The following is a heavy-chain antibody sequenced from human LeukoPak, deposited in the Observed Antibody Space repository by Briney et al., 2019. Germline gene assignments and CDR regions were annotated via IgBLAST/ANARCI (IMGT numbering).Heavy chain of an antibody. CDR1: GGSFSGYY. D-gene: IGHD6-19*01. CDR3: ARKGLTKPLSVAVDFDS. V-gene: IGHV4-34*01. Sequence: SETLSLTCAVYGGSFSGYYWSWIRQPPGKGLEWIGEINHSGSTNFNRSLKSRVTISVDTSKNHFSLKLSSVTAADTAVYYCARKGLTKPLSVAVDFDSWAQGTLVTVSS. CDR2: INHSGST. J-gene: IGHJ4*02.